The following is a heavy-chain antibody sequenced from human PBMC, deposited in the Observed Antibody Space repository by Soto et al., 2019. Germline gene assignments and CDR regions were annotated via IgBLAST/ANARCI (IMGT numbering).Heavy chain of an antibody. CDR3: ASDRLMATAGTARHYFGLDV. CDR1: GGSIRSGGYY. Sequence: QVQLQESGPGLEKPSQTLSLTCTVSGGSIRSGGYYWSWVRQNPRRGLEWIGNIYYSGNTYYNPSLKSRLTISVETSKTQFSLNLSSVTAADTAVYYCASDRLMATAGTARHYFGLDVWGQGTTVTVSS. J-gene: IGHJ6*02. CDR2: IYYSGNT. V-gene: IGHV4-31*03. D-gene: IGHD5-18*01.